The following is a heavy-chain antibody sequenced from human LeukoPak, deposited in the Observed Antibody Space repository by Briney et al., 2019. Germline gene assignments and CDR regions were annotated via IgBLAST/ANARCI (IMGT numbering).Heavy chain of an antibody. V-gene: IGHV1-69*04. CDR3: ARGYSSSWYYH. CDR2: IIPILGIA. J-gene: IGHJ4*02. CDR1: GGTFSSYA. Sequence: ASVKVSCKASGGTFSSYAISWVRQAPGQGLEWMGRIIPILGIANYAQKFQGRVTITADKSTGTAYMELSSLRSEDTAVYYCARGYSSSWYYHWGQGTLVTVSS. D-gene: IGHD6-13*01.